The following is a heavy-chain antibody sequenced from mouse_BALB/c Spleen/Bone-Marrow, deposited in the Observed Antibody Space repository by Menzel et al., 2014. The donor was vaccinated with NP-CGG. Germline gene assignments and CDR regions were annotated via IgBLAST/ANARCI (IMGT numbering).Heavy chain of an antibody. V-gene: IGHV14-3*02. D-gene: IGHD1-1*01. CDR1: GFNIKDTY. CDR3: ARYYYGSSYAMDY. Sequence: VQLQQSGAELVKPGASVKLSCTASGFNIKDTYMHWVMQRPEQGLEWIGRIDPANGNTKYDPKFQGKATITADTSSNTAYLQLSSLTSEDTAVYYCARYYYGSSYAMDYWGQGPSVTVSS. J-gene: IGHJ4*01. CDR2: IDPANGNT.